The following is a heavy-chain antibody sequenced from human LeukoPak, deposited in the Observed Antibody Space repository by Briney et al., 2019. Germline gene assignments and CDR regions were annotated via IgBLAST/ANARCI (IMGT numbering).Heavy chain of an antibody. CDR2: ISSSSSYI. CDR3: AKDFPDSSGWLNWFDP. CDR1: GFTFSSYS. J-gene: IGHJ5*02. V-gene: IGHV3-21*01. Sequence: GGSLRLSCAASGFTFSSYSMNWVRQAPGKGLEWVSSISSSSSYIYYADSVKGRFTISRDNSKNTLYLQMNSLRAEDTAVYYCAKDFPDSSGWLNWFDPWGQGTLVTVSS. D-gene: IGHD6-19*01.